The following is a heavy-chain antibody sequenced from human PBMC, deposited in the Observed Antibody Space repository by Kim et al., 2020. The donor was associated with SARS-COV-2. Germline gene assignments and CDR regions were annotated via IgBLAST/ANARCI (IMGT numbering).Heavy chain of an antibody. CDR1: GFTVSSYA. CDR2: ISNNGDNT. CDR3: ASFPRASLLYLFFDF. J-gene: IGHJ4*02. V-gene: IGHV3-23*01. Sequence: GGSLRLSCAASGFTVSSYAMDWVRQTPGKGLEWVAGISNNGDNTNYADSVKGRFTISRDSSKNTLYLQMNSLRAEDTATYYCASFPRASLLYLFFDFWGPGAPVTVSP.